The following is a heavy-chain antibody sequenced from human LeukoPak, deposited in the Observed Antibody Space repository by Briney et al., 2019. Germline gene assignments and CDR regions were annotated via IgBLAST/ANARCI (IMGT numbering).Heavy chain of an antibody. D-gene: IGHD3-10*01. V-gene: IGHV1-18*04. J-gene: IGHJ6*02. CDR1: GYTFTSYG. CDR3: AKGGKVRGSTGMDV. CDR2: ISTYNGNT. Sequence: ASVKVSCTASGYTFTSYGINWVRRAPGQGLEGMGWISTYNGNTNYAQKLQDRDTMTTDTSTSTAYLELRSLRSDDRAVYYCAKGGKVRGSTGMDVWGQGTTVTVSS.